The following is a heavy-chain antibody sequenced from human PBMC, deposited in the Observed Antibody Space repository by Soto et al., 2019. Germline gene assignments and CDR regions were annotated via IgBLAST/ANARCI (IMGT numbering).Heavy chain of an antibody. CDR1: GFTFSSYG. D-gene: IGHD1-26*01. CDR2: ISYDGSNK. Sequence: LRLSCAASGFTFSSYGMHWVRQAPGKGLEWVAVISYDGSNKYYADSVKGRFTISRDNSKNTLYLQMNSLRAEDTAVYYCAKIVGAANFDYWGQGTLVTVSS. CDR3: AKIVGAANFDY. J-gene: IGHJ4*02. V-gene: IGHV3-30*18.